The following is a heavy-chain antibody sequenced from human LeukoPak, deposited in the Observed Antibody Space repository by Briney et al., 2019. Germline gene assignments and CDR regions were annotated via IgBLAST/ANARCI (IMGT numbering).Heavy chain of an antibody. CDR3: AGENRLNDAFDI. CDR1: GFIVSGNY. V-gene: IGHV3-66*02. CDR2: IYSGGYT. Sequence: GGSLRLSCTASGFIVSGNYMSWVRQAPGKGLEWVSLIYSGGYTYYADSVKGRFTISRDNSKNTLYLQMNSLRADDTAVYYCAGENRLNDAFDIWGQGTMVTVSS. D-gene: IGHD2/OR15-2a*01. J-gene: IGHJ3*02.